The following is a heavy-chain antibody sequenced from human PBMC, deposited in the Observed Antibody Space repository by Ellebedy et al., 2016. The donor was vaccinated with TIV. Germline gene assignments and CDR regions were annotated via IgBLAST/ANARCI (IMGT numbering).Heavy chain of an antibody. D-gene: IGHD3-22*01. CDR1: GGSISTYY. CDR3: ARLNYYDSSGYYGWFDP. CDR2: IYYSGST. V-gene: IGHV4-59*01. Sequence: SETLSLTCSVSGGSISTYYWSWIRQPAGKGLEWIGYIYYSGSTNYNPSLKSRVTISVDTSKNQFSLKLSSVTAADTAVYYCARLNYYDSSGYYGWFDPWGQGTLVTVSS. J-gene: IGHJ5*02.